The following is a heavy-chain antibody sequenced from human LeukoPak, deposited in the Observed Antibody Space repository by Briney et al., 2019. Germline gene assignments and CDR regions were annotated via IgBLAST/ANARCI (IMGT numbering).Heavy chain of an antibody. CDR3: ARDSITMVRGVIYYNWFDP. V-gene: IGHV1-69*13. D-gene: IGHD3-10*01. CDR2: IIPIFGTA. Sequence: SVKVSCKASGYTFTSYYMHWVRQAPGQGLEWMGGIIPIFGTANYAQKFQDRVTITADESTGTAYMELSCLRSEDTAVYYCARDSITMVRGVIYYNWFDPWGQGTLVTVSS. CDR1: GYTFTSYY. J-gene: IGHJ5*02.